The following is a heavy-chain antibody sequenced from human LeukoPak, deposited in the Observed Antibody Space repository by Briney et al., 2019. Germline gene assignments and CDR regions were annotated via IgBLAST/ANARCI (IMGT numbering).Heavy chain of an antibody. CDR2: INHSGST. CDR3: VTQTPDFTVTTFPAHDH. Sequence: PSETLSLTCAVYGGSFSGYYWSWIRQPPGKGLEWIGEINHSGSTNYNPSLKSRVTISVDTSKNQFSLKLSSVTAADTAVYYCVTQTPDFTVTTFPAHDHWGQGTLVAVSS. V-gene: IGHV4-34*01. CDR1: GGSFSGYY. J-gene: IGHJ4*02. D-gene: IGHD4-17*01.